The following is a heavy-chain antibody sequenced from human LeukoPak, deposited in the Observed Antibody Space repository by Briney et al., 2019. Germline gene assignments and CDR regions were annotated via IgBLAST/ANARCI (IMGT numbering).Heavy chain of an antibody. D-gene: IGHD3-3*01. Sequence: SETLSLTCTVSGGSISSYYWSLIRQPPGKGLEWIGYIYYSGSTNYNPSLKSRVTISVDTSKNQFSLKLSSVTAADTAVYYCARDSAYDFWSGPYYTDVWGKGTTVTVSS. CDR2: IYYSGST. CDR3: ARDSAYDFWSGPYYTDV. V-gene: IGHV4-59*01. CDR1: GGSISSYY. J-gene: IGHJ6*03.